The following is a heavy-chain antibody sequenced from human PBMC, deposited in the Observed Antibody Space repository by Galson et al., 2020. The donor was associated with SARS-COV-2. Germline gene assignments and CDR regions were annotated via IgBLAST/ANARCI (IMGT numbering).Heavy chain of an antibody. D-gene: IGHD6-13*01. J-gene: IGHJ6*02. CDR3: AKDAAEQDYYYYGMDV. V-gene: IGHV3-30*18. CDR2: ISYDGSNK. CDR1: GFTFSSYG. Sequence: GESLKISCAASGFTFSSYGMHWVRQAPGKGLEWVAVISYDGSNKYYADSVKGRFTISRDNSKNTLYLQMNSLRAEDTAVYYCAKDAAEQDYYYYGMDVWGQGTTVTVSS.